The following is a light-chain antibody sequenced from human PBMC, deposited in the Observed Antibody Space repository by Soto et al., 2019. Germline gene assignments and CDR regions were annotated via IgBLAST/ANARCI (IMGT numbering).Light chain of an antibody. CDR2: GTS. CDR1: QSIGSSY. CDR3: QEFGSSWLT. Sequence: ENVLSQSPGTLSLSPGERATLSCRASQSIGSSYLAWYQQKPGHAPRLIIYGTSIRATGIPDRFSGSVSGTDFTLTISRLKPEDFAVYYCQEFGSSWLTFGQGTKVEIK. V-gene: IGKV3-20*01. J-gene: IGKJ1*01.